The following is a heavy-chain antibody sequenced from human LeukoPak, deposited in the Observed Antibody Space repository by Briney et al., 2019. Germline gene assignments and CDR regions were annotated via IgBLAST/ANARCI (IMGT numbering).Heavy chain of an antibody. Sequence: GASVKVSCKASGYTFTTYAMHWVRQAPGQRLEWMGWINAGNGNTKYSQKFQGRVTITRDTSASTAYMELSSLRSEDTAVYYCARDLGSSWYEGRFDYWGQGTLVTVSS. CDR1: GYTFTTYA. CDR2: INAGNGNT. D-gene: IGHD6-13*01. V-gene: IGHV1-3*01. J-gene: IGHJ4*02. CDR3: ARDLGSSWYEGRFDY.